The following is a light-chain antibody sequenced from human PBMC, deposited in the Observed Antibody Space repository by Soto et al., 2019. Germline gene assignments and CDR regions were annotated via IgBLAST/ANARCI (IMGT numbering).Light chain of an antibody. CDR3: QQSNSTPLT. V-gene: IGKV1-39*01. CDR2: AAS. CDR1: QSISSY. J-gene: IGKJ5*01. Sequence: ITMTQSPSAMAATVGGRVTIVCRASQSISSYLNWYQQKPGKAPKLLIYAASSLQSGVPSRFSGSGSGTDFTLTISSLQPEDFATYYCQQSNSTPLTFGQGTRLEI.